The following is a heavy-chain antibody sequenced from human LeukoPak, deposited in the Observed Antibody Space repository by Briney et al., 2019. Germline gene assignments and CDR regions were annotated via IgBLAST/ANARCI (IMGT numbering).Heavy chain of an antibody. Sequence: SETLSLTCTVSGGSISSSSYYWGWIRQPPGKGLEWIGSIYYSGSTYYNPSLRSRVTISVDTSKNQFSLRLTSVTAADTAVYYCARGIYGSGSYYYYYYMDVWGKGTTVTVSS. CDR2: IYYSGST. D-gene: IGHD3-10*01. CDR3: ARGIYGSGSYYYYYYMDV. J-gene: IGHJ6*03. V-gene: IGHV4-39*07. CDR1: GGSISSSSYY.